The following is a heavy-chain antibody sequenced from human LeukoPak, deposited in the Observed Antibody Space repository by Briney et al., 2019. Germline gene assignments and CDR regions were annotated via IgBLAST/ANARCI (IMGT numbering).Heavy chain of an antibody. Sequence: PSEALSLTCTVSGGSISSYYWSWIRQPPGKGLEWTGYIYYSGSTNYNPSLKSRVTISVDTSKNQFSLKLSSVTAADTAVYYCASTQVVTRAFDIWGQGTMVTVSS. D-gene: IGHD2-21*02. V-gene: IGHV4-59*01. CDR3: ASTQVVTRAFDI. J-gene: IGHJ3*02. CDR2: IYYSGST. CDR1: GGSISSYY.